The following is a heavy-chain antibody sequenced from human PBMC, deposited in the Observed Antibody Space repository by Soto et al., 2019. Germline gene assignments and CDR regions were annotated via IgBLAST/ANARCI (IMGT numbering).Heavy chain of an antibody. CDR3: ARVVAATYHEPHDAFDI. D-gene: IGHD2-15*01. J-gene: IGHJ3*02. Sequence: PGGSLRLSCAASGFTFSSYWMSWARQAPGKGLEWVANIKQDGSEKYYVDSVKGRFTISRDNAKNSLYLQMNSLRAEDTAVYYCARVVAATYHEPHDAFDIWGQGTMVTVSS. V-gene: IGHV3-7*04. CDR1: GFTFSSYW. CDR2: IKQDGSEK.